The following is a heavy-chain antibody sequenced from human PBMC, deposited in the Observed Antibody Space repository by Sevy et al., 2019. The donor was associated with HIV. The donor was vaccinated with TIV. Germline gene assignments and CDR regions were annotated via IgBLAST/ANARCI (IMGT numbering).Heavy chain of an antibody. CDR1: GFTFGDYA. J-gene: IGHJ4*02. Sequence: GGSLRLSCTASGFTFGDYAMCWFRQAPGKGLEWVAFIRRNSYEPYGGTTEYAASVKGRFTISRDDSKSIAYLQMNSLKTEDTAFYYCTRALATVVTPEYYFDYWGQGTLVTVSS. V-gene: IGHV3-49*03. CDR3: TRALATVVTPEYYFDY. CDR2: IRRNSYEPYGGTT. D-gene: IGHD4-17*01.